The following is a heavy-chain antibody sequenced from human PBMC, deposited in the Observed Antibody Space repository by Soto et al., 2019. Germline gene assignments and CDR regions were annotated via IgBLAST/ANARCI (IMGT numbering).Heavy chain of an antibody. V-gene: IGHV3-30*04. Sequence: QVQLVESGGGVVQPGRSLRLSCAASGFTFSDYAMHWVRQAPGKGLEWVAVVAYDGRSKYYADSVKGRFTISSDHSRTTVYLPLNSLRDEDTAMYYCARDDILVIPGGSYNYGMDVWGHGTTLTVSS. CDR1: GFTFSDYA. CDR2: VAYDGRSK. CDR3: ARDDILVIPGGSYNYGMDV. J-gene: IGHJ6*02. D-gene: IGHD2-2*01.